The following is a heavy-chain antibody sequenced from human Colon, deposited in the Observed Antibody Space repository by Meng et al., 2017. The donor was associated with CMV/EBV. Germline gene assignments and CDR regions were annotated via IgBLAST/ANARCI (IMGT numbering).Heavy chain of an antibody. D-gene: IGHD3-22*01. J-gene: IGHJ4*02. V-gene: IGHV3-23*01. CDR3: AKDGNYDSTGYFFFDY. Sequence: GFNVRNYAMNWVRQAPGRGLEWVSVISNDGAITYYADSVKGRFTISRDNSKNTLYLQMSSLRADDTAVYYCAKDGNYDSTGYFFFDYWGQGTLVTVSS. CDR1: GFNVRNYA. CDR2: ISNDGAIT.